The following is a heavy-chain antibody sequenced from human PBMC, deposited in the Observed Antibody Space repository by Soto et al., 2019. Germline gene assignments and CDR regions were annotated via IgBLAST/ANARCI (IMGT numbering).Heavy chain of an antibody. D-gene: IGHD7-27*01. CDR1: RYTFTSYA. V-gene: IGHV1-3*01. CDR2: INAGNGNT. J-gene: IGHJ4*02. Sequence: ASVKVSCKAFRYTFTSYAIHWVLQAPGQRLEWMGWINAGNGNTKYSQKFQGRVTITRDTSASTAYMELSSLRSEDTAVYYCAKGPRNWGFDYWGQGTLVTVSS. CDR3: AKGPRNWGFDY.